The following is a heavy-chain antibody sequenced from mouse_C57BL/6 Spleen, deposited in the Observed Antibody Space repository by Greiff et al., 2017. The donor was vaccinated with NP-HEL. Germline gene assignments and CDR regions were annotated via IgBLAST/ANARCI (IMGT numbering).Heavy chain of an antibody. Sequence: VQLQQPGAELVMPGASVKLSCKASGYTFTSYWMHWVKQRPGQGLEWIGEIDPSDSYTNYNQKFKGKSTLTVDKSSSTAYMQLSSLTSEDSAVYYCARREDDGFDYWGQGTTLTVSS. CDR2: IDPSDSYT. D-gene: IGHD2-3*01. CDR1: GYTFTSYW. V-gene: IGHV1-69*01. J-gene: IGHJ2*01. CDR3: ARREDDGFDY.